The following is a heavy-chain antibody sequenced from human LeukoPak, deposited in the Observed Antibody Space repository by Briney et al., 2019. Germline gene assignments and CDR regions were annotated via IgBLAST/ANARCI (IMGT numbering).Heavy chain of an antibody. CDR3: AKLGAAAGTNWFDP. V-gene: IGHV3-23*01. D-gene: IGHD6-13*01. CDR1: GFTFSSYA. J-gene: IGHJ5*02. Sequence: GGSLRLSCAASGFTFSSYAMSWVRQAPGKGLEWVSAISGSGGSTYYADSVKGRFTISRDNSKNTLYLQMNSLRAEDTAVHYCAKLGAAAGTNWFDPWGQGTLVTVSS. CDR2: ISGSGGST.